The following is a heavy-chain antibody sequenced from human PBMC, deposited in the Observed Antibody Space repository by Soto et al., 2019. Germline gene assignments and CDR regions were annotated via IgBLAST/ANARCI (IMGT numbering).Heavy chain of an antibody. Sequence: QVQLVESGGGVVQPGRSLRLSCAPSGFTFSAYGMHWVRQAPGKGLEWLGVISFDGSSEYYADSVRGRFTISRDNSEDTLYLQRNSLRPEDTAVYYCARARANTLYPGRFQSGVDVWGQGTTVTVSS. D-gene: IGHD1-26*01. J-gene: IGHJ6*02. V-gene: IGHV3-30*03. CDR3: ARARANTLYPGRFQSGVDV. CDR2: ISFDGSSE. CDR1: GFTFSAYG.